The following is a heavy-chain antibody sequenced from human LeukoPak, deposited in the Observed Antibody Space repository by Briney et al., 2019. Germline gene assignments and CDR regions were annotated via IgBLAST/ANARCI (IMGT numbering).Heavy chain of an antibody. V-gene: IGHV1-2*02. Sequence: GASVKVSCKASGYTFTGYYMHWVRQAPGQGLEWMGWINPNSGGTNYAQKFQGRVTMTRDTSISTAYMELSRLRSDDTAVYYCARDPNYDFWSGYYAPWGQGTLVTVSS. J-gene: IGHJ4*02. CDR1: GYTFTGYY. CDR2: INPNSGGT. D-gene: IGHD3-3*01. CDR3: ARDPNYDFWSGYYAP.